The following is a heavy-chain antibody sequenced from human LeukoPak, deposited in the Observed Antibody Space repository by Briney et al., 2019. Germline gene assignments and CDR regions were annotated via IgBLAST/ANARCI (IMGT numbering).Heavy chain of an antibody. CDR2: INPSGGST. V-gene: IGHV1-46*01. D-gene: IGHD6-13*01. Sequence: ASVKVSCKASGYTFTSYYMHWVRQAPGQGLEWMGIINPSGGSTSYAQKFQGRVTMTRDMSTSTVYVELSSLRSEDTAVYYCARIGSSWFFDYWGQGTLVTVSS. J-gene: IGHJ4*02. CDR3: ARIGSSWFFDY. CDR1: GYTFTSYY.